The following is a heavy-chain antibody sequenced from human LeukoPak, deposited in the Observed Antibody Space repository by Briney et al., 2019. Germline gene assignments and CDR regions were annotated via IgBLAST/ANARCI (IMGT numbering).Heavy chain of an antibody. D-gene: IGHD3-10*01. V-gene: IGHV3-48*01. CDR2: ITGSSSTI. CDR1: GFTFSTYS. Sequence: PGGSLRLSCAASGFTFSTYSMSWVRQAPGKGLEWASFITGSSSTIYYADSVKGRFTISRDNSKNTLYLQMNSLRAEDTAVYYCAKDLRRRYYFGSGSRGGTFDIWGQGTMVTVSS. CDR3: AKDLRRRYYFGSGSRGGTFDI. J-gene: IGHJ3*02.